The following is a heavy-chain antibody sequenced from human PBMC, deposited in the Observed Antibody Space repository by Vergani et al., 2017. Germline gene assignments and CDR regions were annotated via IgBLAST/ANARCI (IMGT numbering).Heavy chain of an antibody. V-gene: IGHV4-39*02. Sequence: QVQLQQWGAGLLKPSETLSLTCAVYGGSISSSSYYWGWIRQPPGKGLEWIGSIYYSGSTYYNPSLKSRVTMTRDTSIRTAYIELSRLRSDDTAVYYCARDRGPEPYHAAAYFDYWGQGTLVTVSS. J-gene: IGHJ4*02. CDR1: GGSISSSSYY. CDR3: ARDRGPEPYHAAAYFDY. D-gene: IGHD3-10*01. CDR2: IYYSGST.